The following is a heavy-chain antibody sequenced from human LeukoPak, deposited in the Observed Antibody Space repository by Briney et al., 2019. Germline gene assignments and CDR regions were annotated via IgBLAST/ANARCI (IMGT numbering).Heavy chain of an antibody. CDR2: IWYDGSKK. CDR3: ARAHSSSSTFDL. D-gene: IGHD6-6*01. Sequence: GGSLRLSCAASGFTFSDYGIHWVRQAPGQGLEWVALIWYDGSKKYYADAVKGRFTISRDNTKNTLYLQLNSLRADDTAVYYCARAHSSSSTFDLWGQGTLVSVSS. J-gene: IGHJ4*02. V-gene: IGHV3-33*01. CDR1: GFTFSDYG.